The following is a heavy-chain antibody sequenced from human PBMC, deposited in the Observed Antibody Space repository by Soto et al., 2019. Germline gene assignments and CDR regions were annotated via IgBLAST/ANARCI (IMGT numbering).Heavy chain of an antibody. V-gene: IGHV6-1*01. D-gene: IGHD1-26*01. J-gene: IGHJ6*02. Sequence: SQTLSLPCAISGDSVSSNSAAWTWIRQSPSRGLEWLGRTYYRSKWYNDYAVSVKSRITINPDTSKNQFSLQLNSVTPEDTAVYDCARDEIVVPFYYYYGMDVWGQGTTVTVSS. CDR3: ARDEIVVPFYYYYGMDV. CDR2: TYYRSKWYN. CDR1: GDSVSSNSAA.